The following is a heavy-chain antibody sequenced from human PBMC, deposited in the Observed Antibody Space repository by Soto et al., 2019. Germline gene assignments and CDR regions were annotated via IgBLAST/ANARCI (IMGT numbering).Heavy chain of an antibody. CDR3: ARVGSGWYAVGYFDY. CDR1: GYTFTSYG. Sequence: QVQLVQSGAEVKKPGASVKVSCKASGYTFTSYGISWVRQAPGQGLEWMGWISAYNGNTNYAQKLQGRVTMTTDTSTSTADMELRSLGSDDTAVYYCARVGSGWYAVGYFDYWGQGTLVTVSS. V-gene: IGHV1-18*01. CDR2: ISAYNGNT. J-gene: IGHJ4*02. D-gene: IGHD6-19*01.